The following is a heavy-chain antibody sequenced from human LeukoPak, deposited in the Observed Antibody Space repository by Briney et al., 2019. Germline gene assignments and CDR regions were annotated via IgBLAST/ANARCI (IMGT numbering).Heavy chain of an antibody. CDR2: INHSGST. J-gene: IGHJ4*02. Sequence: SETLSLTCAYGGSFSGYYWSWIRQPPGKGLEWIGEINHSGSTNYNPSLKSRVNISVDTSKNQFSLKLSSVTAADTAVYYCARTRYYDFWSGYYGPKHKDYVHYFDYWGQGTLVTVSS. D-gene: IGHD3-3*01. CDR3: ARTRYYDFWSGYYGPKHKDYVHYFDY. V-gene: IGHV4-34*01. CDR1: GGSFSGYY.